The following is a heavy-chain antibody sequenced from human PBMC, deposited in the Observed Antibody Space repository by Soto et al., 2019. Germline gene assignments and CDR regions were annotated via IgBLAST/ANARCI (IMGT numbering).Heavy chain of an antibody. D-gene: IGHD3-10*01. Sequence: GGSLRLSCAASGFTFSSYAMSWVRQAPGKGLEWVSAISGTGGITYYADSVKGRFTISGDNSQNTLYLQMNSLRAEDTAIYYCAKGAWFGDLWVYYYYMDGWGKGTTVTVAS. CDR1: GFTFSSYA. V-gene: IGHV3-23*01. CDR2: ISGTGGIT. CDR3: AKGAWFGDLWVYYYYMDG. J-gene: IGHJ6*03.